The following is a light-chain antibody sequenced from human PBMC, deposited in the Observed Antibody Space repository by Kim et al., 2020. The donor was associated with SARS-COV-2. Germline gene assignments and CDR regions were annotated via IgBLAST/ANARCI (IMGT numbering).Light chain of an antibody. CDR3: QHYNDWPSLT. Sequence: EIVMTQSPATLSVSPGERATLSCRASQSVSHNLAWYQQKPGQAPRLLIHGASTRATGIPGRFSGSGSGTEFTLTISNLQSEYFAVYYCQHYNDWPSLTFGGGTKVEIK. J-gene: IGKJ4*01. V-gene: IGKV3-15*01. CDR1: QSVSHN. CDR2: GAS.